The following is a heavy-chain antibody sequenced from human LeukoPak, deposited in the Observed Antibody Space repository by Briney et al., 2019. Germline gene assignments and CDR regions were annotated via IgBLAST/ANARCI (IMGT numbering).Heavy chain of an antibody. Sequence: SETLSLTCTVSGGSISSYYWSWIRQPAGKGLEWIGRIYTSGSTNYNPSLKSRVTISVDTSKNQFSLKLSSVTAADTAVYYCARSQRISGGIYYYYYMDVWGKGTTVTVSS. D-gene: IGHD3-10*01. V-gene: IGHV4-4*07. CDR3: ARSQRISGGIYYYYYMDV. CDR2: IYTSGST. J-gene: IGHJ6*03. CDR1: GGSISSYY.